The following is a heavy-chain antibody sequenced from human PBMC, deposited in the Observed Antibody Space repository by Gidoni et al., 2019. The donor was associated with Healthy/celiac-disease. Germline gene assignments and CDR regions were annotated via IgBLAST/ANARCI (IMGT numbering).Heavy chain of an antibody. CDR3: ARDRIAVADADAFDI. Sequence: EVQLVESGGGLVKPGGSLSLSCTASGFTFRSYSMNWVRQAPGKGLEWVSSISSSSSYIYYADSVKGRFTISRDNAKNSLYLQMNSLRAEDTAVYYCARDRIAVADADAFDIWGQGTMVTVSS. D-gene: IGHD6-19*01. CDR1: GFTFRSYS. CDR2: ISSSSSYI. V-gene: IGHV3-21*01. J-gene: IGHJ3*02.